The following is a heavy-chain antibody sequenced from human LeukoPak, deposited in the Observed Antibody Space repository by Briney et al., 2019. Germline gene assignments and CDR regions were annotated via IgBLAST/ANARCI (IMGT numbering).Heavy chain of an antibody. CDR1: GGSISSYY. CDR3: ARGGSWFNS. Sequence: SETLSLTCTVSGGSISSYYWSWVRQPPGKGVEWIGYIYYSGSTNYSPSLKSRVTISVDTSKNHFSLKLSSVTAADTAVYYCARGGSWFNSWGQGTLVTVSS. D-gene: IGHD2-15*01. CDR2: IYYSGST. V-gene: IGHV4-59*01. J-gene: IGHJ5*01.